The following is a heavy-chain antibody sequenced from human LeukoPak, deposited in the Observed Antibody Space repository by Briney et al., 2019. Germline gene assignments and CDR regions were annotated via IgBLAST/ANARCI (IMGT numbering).Heavy chain of an antibody. CDR2: IKQDGSEK. V-gene: IGHV3-7*01. D-gene: IGHD6-13*01. J-gene: IGHJ4*02. Sequence: RTGGSLRLSCAAAEFTFSSYWMSWVRQAPGKGREWVANIKQDGSEKYYVDSVKGRFTISRDNAKNSLYLQMNSLRAEDTAVYYCARDSLSGYSRTWGGQGTLVTVSS. CDR1: EFTFSSYW. CDR3: ARDSLSGYSRTW.